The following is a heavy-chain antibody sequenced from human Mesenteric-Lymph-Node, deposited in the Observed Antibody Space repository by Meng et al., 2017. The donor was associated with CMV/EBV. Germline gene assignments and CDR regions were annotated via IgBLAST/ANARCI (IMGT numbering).Heavy chain of an antibody. J-gene: IGHJ4*02. D-gene: IGHD3-10*01. Sequence: ASVKVSCKASGYIFTGYYIHWVRQAPGQGLEWMGWISPSTGGTNSAQRFQGRVTMTTDTSISTAYMEVSSLRSDDTAIYYCARNIRSYFADYWGQGTLVTVSS. V-gene: IGHV1-2*02. CDR2: ISPSTGGT. CDR1: GYIFTGYY. CDR3: ARNIRSYFADY.